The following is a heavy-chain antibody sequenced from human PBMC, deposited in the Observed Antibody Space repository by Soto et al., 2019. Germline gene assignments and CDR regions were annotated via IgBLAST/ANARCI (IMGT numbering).Heavy chain of an antibody. CDR1: GFTFSEHY. J-gene: IGHJ4*02. Sequence: QVHLVESGGGLVKPGGSLRLSCAGSGFTFSEHYMSWIRQAPGKGLEWISYVSSSDSTVYYADSVKGRFTISRDKAKNSRYLQMNSLRVEDTAVYYCARDLGYYDSSGYFDYWGQGTLVTVSS. CDR3: ARDLGYYDSSGYFDY. CDR2: VSSSDSTV. D-gene: IGHD3-22*01. V-gene: IGHV3-11*01.